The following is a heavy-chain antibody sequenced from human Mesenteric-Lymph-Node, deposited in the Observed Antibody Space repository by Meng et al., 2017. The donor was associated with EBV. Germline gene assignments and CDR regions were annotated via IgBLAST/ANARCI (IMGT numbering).Heavy chain of an antibody. Sequence: LQLQESGPGLVKPSETPPLTCTVSGGSISSSSYYWGWIRQPPGKGLEWIGSIYYSGSTYYNPSLKSRVTISVDTSKNQFSLKLSSVTAADTAVYYCARTPGPVAVPFDYWGQGTLVTVSS. D-gene: IGHD6-19*01. V-gene: IGHV4-39*01. CDR2: IYYSGST. CDR3: ARTPGPVAVPFDY. J-gene: IGHJ4*02. CDR1: GGSISSSSYY.